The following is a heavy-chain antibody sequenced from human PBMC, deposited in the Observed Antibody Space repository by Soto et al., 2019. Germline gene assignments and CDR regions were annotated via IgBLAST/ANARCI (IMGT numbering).Heavy chain of an antibody. Sequence: GGSLRLSCAASGFTFSSYAMHWVRQAPGKGLEYVSAISSNGGSTYYANSVKGRFTISRDNSKNTLYLQMGSLRAEDMAVYYCARDHSPKNYGDILTGYWPDIWGQGTMVTVSS. D-gene: IGHD3-9*01. CDR1: GFTFSSYA. J-gene: IGHJ3*02. V-gene: IGHV3-64*01. CDR3: ARDHSPKNYGDILTGYWPDI. CDR2: ISSNGGST.